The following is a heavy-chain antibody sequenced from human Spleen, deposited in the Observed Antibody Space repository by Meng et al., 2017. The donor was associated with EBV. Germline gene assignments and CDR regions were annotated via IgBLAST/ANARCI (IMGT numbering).Heavy chain of an antibody. CDR1: GYTSTSYY. V-gene: IGHV1-18*04. Sequence: QVQLVQSGAEVKKPGASVKISCKASGYTSTSYYIHWVRQAPGQGLELMGWISTYNGNTKFAQKVQDRVTMTTDTSTSTAYMELRSLRSDDTAVYYCARVGGGNSFDYWGQGTLVTVSS. D-gene: IGHD4-23*01. CDR2: ISTYNGNT. J-gene: IGHJ4*02. CDR3: ARVGGGNSFDY.